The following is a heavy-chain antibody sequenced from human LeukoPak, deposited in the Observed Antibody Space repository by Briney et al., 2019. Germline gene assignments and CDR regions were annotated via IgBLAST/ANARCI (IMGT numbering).Heavy chain of an antibody. V-gene: IGHV3-23*01. J-gene: IGHJ4*02. CDR3: AKDMEDIVATDRVDY. CDR1: GFTFSSCA. Sequence: PGESLRLSCAASGFTFSSCAMCWGRQAPPKGLGLVSASRGCGGSTYYSDSVKDRFTISRENSKNTQYLQKNSLRAEDTAVYYCAKDMEDIVATDRVDYWGQGTLVTVSS. D-gene: IGHD5-12*01. CDR2: SRGCGGST.